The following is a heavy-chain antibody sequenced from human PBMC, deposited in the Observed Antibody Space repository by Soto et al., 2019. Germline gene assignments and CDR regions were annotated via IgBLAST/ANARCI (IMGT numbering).Heavy chain of an antibody. CDR2: VIPGGIT. V-gene: IGHV4-61*01. Sequence: PSETLSLTCTVSGDSVSSGSYFWTWIRQPPGKGLEWIGYVIPGGITSYNPSLKSRVTLSIYTSENQFSLKLNFMTAADTAVYYCARQRVLPAQYFFDYWGQGTLVTVSS. CDR1: GDSVSSGSYF. D-gene: IGHD6-13*01. J-gene: IGHJ4*02. CDR3: ARQRVLPAQYFFDY.